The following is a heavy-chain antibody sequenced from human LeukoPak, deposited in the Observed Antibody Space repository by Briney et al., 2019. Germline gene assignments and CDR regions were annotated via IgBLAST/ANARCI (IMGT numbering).Heavy chain of an antibody. CDR3: ARDYYDSSSSYSYFDY. CDR1: GYTFTTYY. D-gene: IGHD3-22*01. J-gene: IGHJ4*02. CDR2: TNPSGGGT. V-gene: IGHV1-46*01. Sequence: ASVKVSCKASGYTFTTYYLHWVRQAPGQGLEWMGMTNPSGGGTYYAQKFQGRVTMTRDTSTSTIYMELSSLRSEDTAVYYCARDYYDSSSSYSYFDYWGQGTLVTVSS.